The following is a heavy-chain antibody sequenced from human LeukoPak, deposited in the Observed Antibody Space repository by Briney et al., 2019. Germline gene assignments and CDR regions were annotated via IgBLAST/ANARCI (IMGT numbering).Heavy chain of an antibody. CDR1: GYTFTGHY. V-gene: IGHV1-2*06. CDR2: INPNSGGT. Sequence: ASVKVSCKASGYTFTGHYMHWVRQAAGQGLEWMGRINPNSGGTNCAQKFQGRVTMTRDTSISTAYMELSRLRSDDTAVYYCARGATAGTGDLGYWGQGTLVTVSS. CDR3: ARGATAGTGDLGY. D-gene: IGHD7-27*01. J-gene: IGHJ4*02.